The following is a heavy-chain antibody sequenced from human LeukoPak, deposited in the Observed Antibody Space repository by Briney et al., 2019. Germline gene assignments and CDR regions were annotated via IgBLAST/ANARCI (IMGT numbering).Heavy chain of an antibody. CDR2: ISYDGSNK. D-gene: IGHD2-21*01. V-gene: IGHV3-30-3*01. Sequence: GGSLRLSCAASGFTFSSYAMHWVRQAPGKGLEWVAVISYDGSNKYYADSVKGRFTISRDNSKNTLYLQMNSLRAEDTAVYYCARDDSPPFVQFGYWGQGTLVTVSS. CDR1: GFTFSSYA. J-gene: IGHJ4*02. CDR3: ARDDSPPFVQFGY.